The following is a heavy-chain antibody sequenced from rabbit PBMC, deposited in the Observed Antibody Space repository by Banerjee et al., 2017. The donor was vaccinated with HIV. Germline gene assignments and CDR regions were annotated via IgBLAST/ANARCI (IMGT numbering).Heavy chain of an antibody. V-gene: IGHV1S43*01. CDR1: GFSLSNKYV. D-gene: IGHD6-1*01. CDR3: GRDRDGDAGYGSLAL. CDR2: IYSSNGDK. J-gene: IGHJ4*01. Sequence: QEQLEESGGDLVKPEGSLTLTCTASGFSLSNKYVMCWVRQAPGKGLELIACIYSSNGDKWYASWVNGRFTISRSTSLNTVDLKMTSLTVADTATYFCGRDRDGDAGYGSLALWGPGTLVTVS.